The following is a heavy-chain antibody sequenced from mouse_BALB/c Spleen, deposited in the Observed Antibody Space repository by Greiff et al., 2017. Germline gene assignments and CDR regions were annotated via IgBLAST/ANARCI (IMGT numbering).Heavy chain of an antibody. J-gene: IGHJ2*01. CDR2: IRNKANGYTT. CDR1: GFTFTDYY. Sequence: EVQRVESGGGLVQPGGSLRLSCATSGFTFTDYYMSWVRQPPGKALEWLGFIRNKANGYTTEYSASVKGRFTISRDNSQSILYLQMNTLRAEDSATYYCARDMRGYNVLDYWGQGTTLTVSS. D-gene: IGHD2-2*01. CDR3: ARDMRGYNVLDY. V-gene: IGHV7-3*02.